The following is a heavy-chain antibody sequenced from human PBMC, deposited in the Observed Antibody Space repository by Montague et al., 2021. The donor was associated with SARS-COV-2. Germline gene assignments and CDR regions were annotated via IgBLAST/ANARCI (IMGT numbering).Heavy chain of an antibody. D-gene: IGHD3-22*01. V-gene: IGHV4-59*11. CDR3: ARGHLSVSMIVVVFTSASYYFDY. CDR1: AGSISGHY. J-gene: IGHJ4*02. Sequence: SETLSLTCSVSAGSISGHYLAWIRQSPGKGLEWIAYIYYAGGALXXPSXXXRVTISVDTSKNQFSLKLTSVTAADTGLYFCARGHLSVSMIVVVFTSASYYFDYWGQGAQVTVSS. CDR2: IYYAGGA.